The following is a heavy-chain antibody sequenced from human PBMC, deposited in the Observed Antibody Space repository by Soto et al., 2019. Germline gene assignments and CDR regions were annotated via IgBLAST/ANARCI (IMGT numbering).Heavy chain of an antibody. CDR2: ISYDGSNK. Sequence: GWSLSLACAASGFTFISYGMHWVRQAPGKGLEWVAVISYDGSNKYYADSVKGRFTISRDNSKNTLYLQMNSLRAEDTAVYYCVSFNWFDPWGQGTLVTVS. J-gene: IGHJ5*02. CDR3: VSFNWFDP. CDR1: GFTFISYG. V-gene: IGHV3-30*03.